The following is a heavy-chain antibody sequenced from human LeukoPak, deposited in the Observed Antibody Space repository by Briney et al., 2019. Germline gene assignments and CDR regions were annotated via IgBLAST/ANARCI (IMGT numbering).Heavy chain of an antibody. CDR2: ISSSGSTI. CDR1: GFTFSSYE. J-gene: IGHJ4*02. D-gene: IGHD4-17*01. CDR3: ARDGDYGDYPTLDY. Sequence: PGGSLRLSCAASGFTFSSYEMNWVRQAPGKGLEWVSYISSSGSTIYYADSVKGRFTISRDNAKNSLYLQMNSLRAEDTAVYYCARDGDYGDYPTLDYWGQGTLVTVSS. V-gene: IGHV3-48*03.